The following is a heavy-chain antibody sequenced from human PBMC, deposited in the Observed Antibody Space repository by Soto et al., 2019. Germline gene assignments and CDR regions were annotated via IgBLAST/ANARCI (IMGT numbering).Heavy chain of an antibody. D-gene: IGHD2-8*01. V-gene: IGHV5-10-1*01. CDR3: ARDGRYCTNGVCYTHYYYGMDV. J-gene: IGHJ6*02. CDR2: IDPSDSYT. CDR1: GYSFTSYW. Sequence: GESLKISCKGSGYSFTSYWISWVRQMPGKGLEWMGRIDPSDSYTNYSPSFQGHVTISADKSISTAYLQWSSLKASDTAMYYCARDGRYCTNGVCYTHYYYGMDVWGQGTTVTV.